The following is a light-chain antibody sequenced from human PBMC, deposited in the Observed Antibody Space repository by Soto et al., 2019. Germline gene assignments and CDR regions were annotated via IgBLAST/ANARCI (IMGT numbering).Light chain of an antibody. J-gene: IGLJ1*01. CDR3: AAWDDSLNGYV. CDR1: SSNVGNNA. CDR2: ADN. V-gene: IGLV1-44*01. Sequence: QSVRTQPPSASGTPGQRVTISCSGSSSNVGNNAVNWYQRLPGAAPKLLIYADNQRPSGVPDRFSGSKSGTSASLAISGLQSEDEADYYCAAWDDSLNGYVFGIGTRSPS.